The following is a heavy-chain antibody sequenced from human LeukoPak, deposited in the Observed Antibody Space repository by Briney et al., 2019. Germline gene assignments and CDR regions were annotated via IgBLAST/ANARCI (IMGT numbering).Heavy chain of an antibody. D-gene: IGHD3-22*01. CDR2: IIPIFGTA. CDR1: GGTFSSYA. Sequence: GASVKVSCKASGGTFSSYAISWVRQAPGQGLEWMGGIIPIFGTANYAQKFQGRVTITADESTSTAYMELSSLRSEDTAVYYCARDWHYDSSGYYAEPYDAFDIWGQGTMVTVSS. J-gene: IGHJ3*02. V-gene: IGHV1-69*13. CDR3: ARDWHYDSSGYYAEPYDAFDI.